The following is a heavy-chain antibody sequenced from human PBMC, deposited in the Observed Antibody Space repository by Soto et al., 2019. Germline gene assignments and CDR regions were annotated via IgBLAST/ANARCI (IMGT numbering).Heavy chain of an antibody. CDR3: ARDKGEDEHDYGDYGDAFDI. J-gene: IGHJ3*02. CDR1: GFTFSSYS. D-gene: IGHD4-17*01. CDR2: ISSSSSYI. V-gene: IGHV3-21*01. Sequence: GGSLRLSCAASGFTFSSYSMNWVRQAPGKGLEWVSSISSSSSYIYYADSVKGRFTISRDNAKNSLYLQMNSLRAEDTAVYYCARDKGEDEHDYGDYGDAFDIWGQGTMVTVSS.